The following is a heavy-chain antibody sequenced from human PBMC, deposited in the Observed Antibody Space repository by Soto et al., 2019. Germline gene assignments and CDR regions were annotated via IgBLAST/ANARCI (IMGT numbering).Heavy chain of an antibody. D-gene: IGHD6-13*01. Sequence: QVQLVESGGGLVKPGGSLRLSCAVSGFTFSDYYRTWIRQAPGKGLEWVSYISSSTSHTNYADSVKRRFTISRDNAKNSLFLQMNSLRAEDTAVYYCARGRGAAADYFDFWGQGTLVTVSS. V-gene: IGHV3-11*05. CDR2: ISSSTSHT. J-gene: IGHJ4*02. CDR3: ARGRGAAADYFDF. CDR1: GFTFSDYY.